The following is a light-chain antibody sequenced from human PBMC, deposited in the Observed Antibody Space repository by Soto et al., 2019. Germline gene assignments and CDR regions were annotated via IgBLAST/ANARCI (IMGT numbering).Light chain of an antibody. CDR1: QSISSW. J-gene: IGKJ4*01. Sequence: DIQMTQSPSTLSASVGDRVTITCRASQSISSWLAWYQQKPGKAPKLLIYDASSLESGVPSRFSGSGSGTEFTPTISSLQPDDFATYYCQQYNSYSPLTFGGGTKVDIK. V-gene: IGKV1-5*01. CDR3: QQYNSYSPLT. CDR2: DAS.